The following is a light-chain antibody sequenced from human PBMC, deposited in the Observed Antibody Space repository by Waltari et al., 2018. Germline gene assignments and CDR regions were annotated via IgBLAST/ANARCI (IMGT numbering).Light chain of an antibody. V-gene: IGKV3-20*01. CDR3: QQYGGSQGSFT. J-gene: IGKJ3*01. CDR1: QNVYSSY. CDR2: ATS. Sequence: VLTQSPDTLSLSPGERATLSCRASQNVYSSYLAWYQQKPGQPPRLHMYATSYRASDIPDRFSGSGSGTDFTLTISRLEPEDFAVYYCQQYGGSQGSFTFGPGTKVDIK.